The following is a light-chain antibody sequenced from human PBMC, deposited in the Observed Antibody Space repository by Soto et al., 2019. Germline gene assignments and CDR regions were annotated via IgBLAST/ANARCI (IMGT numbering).Light chain of an antibody. CDR2: DAS. Sequence: DIQTTQSPSTLSGSGGDRVTITCRASQTISSLLSWYQQKPGKAPKLLIYDASNLETGVPSRFSGSGSGTEFTLTISSLQPEDFATYRCQRYRTFGQGTKVDI. J-gene: IGKJ1*01. V-gene: IGKV1-5*01. CDR3: QRYRT. CDR1: QTISSL.